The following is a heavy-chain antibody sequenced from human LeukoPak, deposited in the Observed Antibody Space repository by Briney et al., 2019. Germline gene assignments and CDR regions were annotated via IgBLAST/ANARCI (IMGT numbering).Heavy chain of an antibody. V-gene: IGHV4-39*01. J-gene: IGHJ5*02. CDR3: ARHRDCSPSSCYTSWFDP. CDR1: GGSISSSNYN. D-gene: IGHD2-2*02. Sequence: SETLSLTCTVSGGSISSSNYNWGWIRQPPGKGLEWIGSIYYSGSTYYNLSLKSRVTISVDTSKIQFSLKLNSVTAADTAVYYCARHRDCSPSSCYTSWFDPWGQGTLVTVSS. CDR2: IYYSGST.